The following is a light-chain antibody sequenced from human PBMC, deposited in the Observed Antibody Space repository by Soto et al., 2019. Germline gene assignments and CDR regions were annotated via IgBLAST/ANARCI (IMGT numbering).Light chain of an antibody. Sequence: QSVLTQPAFVSGSPGQSITISCTGTNSDVGGYNFVSWYQQHPGKVPKLMIYDVTNRPSGVSNRFSGSKSDNTASLTISRLQAEDEADYYCSSYTSSSTLVFGTGTKVTVL. CDR1: NSDVGGYNF. CDR2: DVT. J-gene: IGLJ1*01. CDR3: SSYTSSSTLV. V-gene: IGLV2-14*01.